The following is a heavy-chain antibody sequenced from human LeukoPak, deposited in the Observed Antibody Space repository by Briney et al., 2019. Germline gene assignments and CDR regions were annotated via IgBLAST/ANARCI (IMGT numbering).Heavy chain of an antibody. CDR1: GGSISSYY. CDR2: IYSSGST. D-gene: IGHD1-26*01. Sequence: ASETLSLTCTVSGGSISSYYWSWIRQPPGKGLEWIGYIYSSGSTNYNPSLKSRITISVDTSKNQFSLKLSSVTAADTAVYYCAAEVGDYVDYWGQGTLVTVSS. CDR3: AAEVGDYVDY. V-gene: IGHV4-59*01. J-gene: IGHJ4*02.